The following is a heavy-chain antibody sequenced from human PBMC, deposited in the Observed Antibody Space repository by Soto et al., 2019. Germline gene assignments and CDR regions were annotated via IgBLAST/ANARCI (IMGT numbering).Heavy chain of an antibody. CDR1: GFTFSNYG. V-gene: IGHV3-33*01. D-gene: IGHD1-26*01. CDR3: ASDLVGASDSYGLDV. CDR2: IWHDGNNK. Sequence: QVHLVESGGGVVQPGRSLRLSCAASGFTFSNYGMHWVRQAPGKGLEWVAIIWHDGNNKYYADSVRGRFIISRDNSKNRLYLQMNSLRAEDTAVYYCASDLVGASDSYGLDVWGQGTPVTVS. J-gene: IGHJ6*02.